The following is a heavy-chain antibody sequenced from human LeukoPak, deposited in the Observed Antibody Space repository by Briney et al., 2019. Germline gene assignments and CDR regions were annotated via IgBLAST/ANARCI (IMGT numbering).Heavy chain of an antibody. D-gene: IGHD3-10*01. J-gene: IGHJ4*02. V-gene: IGHV3-15*01. CDR3: TSKPMAYYGSGSLDY. CDR1: GFTFSNAW. Sequence: GGSLRLSCAASGFTFSNAWMSWVRQAPGKGLEWVVRIKSKTDGGTTDYAAPVKGRFTISRDDSKNTLYLQMNSLKTEDTAVYYCTSKPMAYYGSGSLDYWGQGTLVTVSS. CDR2: IKSKTDGGTT.